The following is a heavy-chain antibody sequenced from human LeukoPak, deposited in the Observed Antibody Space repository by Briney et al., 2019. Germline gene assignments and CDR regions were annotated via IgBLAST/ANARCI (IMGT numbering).Heavy chain of an antibody. CDR1: GFTFSSYA. V-gene: IGHV3-23*01. CDR2: ISDSGTST. D-gene: IGHD6-13*01. Sequence: GGSLRLSCAASGFTFSSYAMSWVRQAPGKGLEWVSSISDSGTSTNYADSVKGRFTISRDNSKNTLYLQMNSLRAEDTAVYYCAKVHGAYSSSWYRNYFDYWGQGTLDTVSS. CDR3: AKVHGAYSSSWYRNYFDY. J-gene: IGHJ4*02.